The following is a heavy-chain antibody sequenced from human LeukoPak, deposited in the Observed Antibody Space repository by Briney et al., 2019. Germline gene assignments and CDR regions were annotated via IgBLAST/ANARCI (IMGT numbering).Heavy chain of an antibody. Sequence: PSETPSLTCTVSGGSISSRDYYWGWIRQPPGKGLEWIGSIYYSGNTFYNPSFMSRVTISVDTSKNHLSLRLTSVTAADTAVYYCVRPALRSSWHYWGQGTLVTVSS. CDR3: VRPALRSSWHY. V-gene: IGHV4-39*02. CDR1: GGSISSRDYY. D-gene: IGHD6-13*01. CDR2: IYYSGNT. J-gene: IGHJ4*02.